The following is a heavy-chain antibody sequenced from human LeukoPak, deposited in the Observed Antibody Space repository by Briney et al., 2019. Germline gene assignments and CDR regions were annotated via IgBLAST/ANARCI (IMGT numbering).Heavy chain of an antibody. CDR1: GDSISRYY. CDR3: ARDSGTTGEVKFDP. Sequence: PSETLSLTCTVSGDSISRYYWSWIRQPAGKGLEWIGRIYNGGIITYNPSLKSRVTMSIDTSNNQFSLRLRFVTAADTAVYYCARDSGTTGEVKFDPWGQGTLVTVSS. J-gene: IGHJ5*02. D-gene: IGHD3-10*01. CDR2: IYNGGII. V-gene: IGHV4-4*07.